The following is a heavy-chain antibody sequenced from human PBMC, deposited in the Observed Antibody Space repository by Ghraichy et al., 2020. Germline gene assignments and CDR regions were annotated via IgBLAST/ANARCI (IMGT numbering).Heavy chain of an antibody. D-gene: IGHD3-3*01. CDR2: INHSGST. V-gene: IGHV4-34*01. CDR1: GGSFSGYY. J-gene: IGHJ4*02. Sequence: SQTLSLTCAVYGGSFSGYYWSWIRQPPGKGLEWIGEINHSGSTNYNPSLKSRVTISVDTSKNQFSLQLSSVTAADTAVYYCARAWPIFGAPGPHPGFDWGQGTLVTVSS. CDR3: ARAWPIFGAPGPHPGFD.